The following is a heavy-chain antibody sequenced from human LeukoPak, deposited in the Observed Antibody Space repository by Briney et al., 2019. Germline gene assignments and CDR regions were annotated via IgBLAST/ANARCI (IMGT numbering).Heavy chain of an antibody. CDR2: IKQDGSEK. CDR1: GFTFGKYW. J-gene: IGHJ5*02. Sequence: GGSLRLSCVASGFTFGKYWMSWVRQAPGKGLEWVANIKQDGSEKYYVDSVKGRFTISRDNAKNSLYLQMNSLRAEDTAVYYCARPHSGTYYDYVWGRNWFDPWGQGTLVTVSS. V-gene: IGHV3-7*03. CDR3: ARPHSGTYYDYVWGRNWFDP. D-gene: IGHD3-16*01.